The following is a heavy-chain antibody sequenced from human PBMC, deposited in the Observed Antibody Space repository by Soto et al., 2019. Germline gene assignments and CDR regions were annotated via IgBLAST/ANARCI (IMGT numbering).Heavy chain of an antibody. CDR2: IYYSGST. D-gene: IGHD2-15*01. V-gene: IGHV4-59*01. Sequence: SETLSLTCTVSGGSISSYYWSWIRQHPGKGLEWIGYIYYSGSTNYNPSLKSRVTISVDTSKNQFSLKLSSVTAADTAVYYCARGLGYCSGGSCYVVQYYFDYWGQGTLVTVSS. CDR3: ARGLGYCSGGSCYVVQYYFDY. J-gene: IGHJ4*02. CDR1: GGSISSYY.